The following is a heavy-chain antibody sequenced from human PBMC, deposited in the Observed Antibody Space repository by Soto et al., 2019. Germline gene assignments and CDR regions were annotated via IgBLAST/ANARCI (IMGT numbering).Heavy chain of an antibody. V-gene: IGHV3-9*01. Sequence: GGSLRLSCVDSGSPFSDYAMSWVRQAQGKGLEWVSGISWNSDSLGYADSVKGRFTISRDNAKNSLYLQMNSLRAEDTALYYCAKDTQLWDAFDIWGQGTMVT. CDR2: ISWNSDSL. CDR3: AKDTQLWDAFDI. D-gene: IGHD2-2*01. CDR1: GSPFSDYA. J-gene: IGHJ3*02.